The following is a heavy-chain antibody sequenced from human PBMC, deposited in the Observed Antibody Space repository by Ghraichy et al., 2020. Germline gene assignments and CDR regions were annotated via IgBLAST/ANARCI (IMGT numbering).Heavy chain of an antibody. CDR2: IRYDGSNK. CDR1: GFTFSSYG. D-gene: IGHD6-19*01. CDR3: AKDFAWLSLYYYYGMDV. Sequence: GGSLRLSCAASGFTFSSYGMHWVRQAPGKGLEWVAFIRYDGSNKYYADSVKGRFTISRDNSKNTLYLQMNSLRAEDTAVYYCAKDFAWLSLYYYYGMDVWGQGTTVTVSS. V-gene: IGHV3-30*02. J-gene: IGHJ6*02.